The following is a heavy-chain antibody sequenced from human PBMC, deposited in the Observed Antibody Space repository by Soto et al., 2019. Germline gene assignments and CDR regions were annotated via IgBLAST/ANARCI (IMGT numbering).Heavy chain of an antibody. D-gene: IGHD2-2*01. CDR3: ARVMAAMQNWLDP. J-gene: IGHJ5*02. CDR1: GGSISSIDYF. Sequence: SETLSLTCSVYGGSISSIDYFWSWIRQPPGKGLEWIGFIYHTGTTYYNPSLRSRVTISIDTSKSQFSMKLNSVTAADTAVYYCARVMAAMQNWLDPWGQGTLVTVSS. V-gene: IGHV4-30-4*01. CDR2: IYHTGTT.